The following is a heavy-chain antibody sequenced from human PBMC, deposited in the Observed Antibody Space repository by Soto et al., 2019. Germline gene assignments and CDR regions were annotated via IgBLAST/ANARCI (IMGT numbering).Heavy chain of an antibody. J-gene: IGHJ3*02. CDR3: ARGAVHYYDSSGYYPDAFDI. CDR1: GGTFSSYA. CDR2: IIPIFGTA. V-gene: IGHV1-69*13. Sequence: ASVKVSCTASGGTFSSYAISWVRQAPGQGLEWMGGIIPIFGTANYAQKFQGRVTITADESTSTAYMELSSLRSEDTAVYYCARGAVHYYDSSGYYPDAFDIWGQGTMVTVSS. D-gene: IGHD3-22*01.